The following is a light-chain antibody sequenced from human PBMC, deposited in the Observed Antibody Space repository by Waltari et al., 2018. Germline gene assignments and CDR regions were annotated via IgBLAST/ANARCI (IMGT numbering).Light chain of an antibody. CDR1: SLRSFY. CDR3: HFRDSSANHLV. Sequence: SSELTQDPAVSVALGQTVRITCQGDSLRSFYARWYQQKPGQAPVLVIYGKNNRPSGIPDRFSGSSSRNTASLTITGAQAEDEADYYCHFRDSSANHLVFGGGTKLTVL. V-gene: IGLV3-19*01. CDR2: GKN. J-gene: IGLJ2*01.